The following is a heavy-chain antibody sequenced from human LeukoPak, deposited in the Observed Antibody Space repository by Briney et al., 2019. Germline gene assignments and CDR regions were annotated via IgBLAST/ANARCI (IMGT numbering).Heavy chain of an antibody. CDR3: ARLYGTYPGWFDP. Sequence: PGGSLRLSCAASGFTFSSYGMHWVSQAPGKGLEWVAVIWYDGSNKYYADSVKGRFTISRDNSKNTLYLQMNSLRAEDTAVYYCARLYGTYPGWFDPWGQGTLVTVSS. CDR1: GFTFSSYG. V-gene: IGHV3-33*01. J-gene: IGHJ5*02. CDR2: IWYDGSNK. D-gene: IGHD4-17*01.